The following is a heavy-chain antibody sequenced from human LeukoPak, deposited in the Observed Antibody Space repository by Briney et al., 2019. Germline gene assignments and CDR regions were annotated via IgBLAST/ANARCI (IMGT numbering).Heavy chain of an antibody. CDR3: ASFGTASGSYYVDY. D-gene: IGHD3-10*01. CDR2: ISPNSGVT. V-gene: IGHV1-2*02. Sequence: ASGKVSCKASGYTFTGYYLHWVRQAPGQGLEWMGWISPNSGVTNYAQRFRGRVTMTWDTSITTAYMELKRLTSDDTASYFCASFGTASGSYYVDYWGQGTLVTISS. J-gene: IGHJ4*02. CDR1: GYTFTGYY.